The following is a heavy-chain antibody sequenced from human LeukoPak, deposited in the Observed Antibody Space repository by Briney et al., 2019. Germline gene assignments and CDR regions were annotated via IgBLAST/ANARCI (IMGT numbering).Heavy chain of an antibody. CDR2: IYNSGRT. Sequence: SETLSLTCTVSGGSISSSSYYWGWIRQPPGKGLEWIGYIYNSGRTNYNPSLKSRVTISVDTSKNQFSLRLSSVTAADTAVYYCARGHSNCSPTSCYFPSDYWGQGTLVTVSS. D-gene: IGHD2-2*01. J-gene: IGHJ4*02. CDR3: ARGHSNCSPTSCYFPSDY. V-gene: IGHV4-61*05. CDR1: GGSISSSSYY.